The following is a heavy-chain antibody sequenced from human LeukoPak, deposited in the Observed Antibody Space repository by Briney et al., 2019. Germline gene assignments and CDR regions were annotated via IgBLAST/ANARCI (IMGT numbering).Heavy chain of an antibody. CDR3: ARGQRGYSYGPAAFDI. V-gene: IGHV4-34*01. Sequence: SETLSLTCAVYGGSFSGYYWSWISQPPGKGLEWIGEINHSGSTNYNPSLKSRVTISVDTSKNQFSLKLSSVTAADTAVYYCARGQRGYSYGPAAFDIWGQGTMVTVSS. D-gene: IGHD5-18*01. J-gene: IGHJ3*02. CDR1: GGSFSGYY. CDR2: INHSGST.